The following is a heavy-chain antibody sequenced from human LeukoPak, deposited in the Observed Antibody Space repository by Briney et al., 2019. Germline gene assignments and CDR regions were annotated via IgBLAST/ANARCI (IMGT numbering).Heavy chain of an antibody. CDR1: GGSISSGSYY. CDR2: IYTSGST. V-gene: IGHV4-61*02. Sequence: PSETLSLTCTVSGGSISSGSYYWRWIRQPAGKGLEWIGRIYTSGSTNYNPSLKSRVTISVDTSKNQFSLKLSSVTAADTAVYYCARSHSSGYYYGYWGQGTLVTVSS. D-gene: IGHD3-22*01. J-gene: IGHJ4*02. CDR3: ARSHSSGYYYGY.